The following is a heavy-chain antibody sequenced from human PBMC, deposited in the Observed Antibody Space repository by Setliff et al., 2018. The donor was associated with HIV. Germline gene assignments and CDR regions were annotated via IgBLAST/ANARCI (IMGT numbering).Heavy chain of an antibody. CDR1: GLTFSTYG. CDR2: IRYDGRNK. J-gene: IGHJ6*03. V-gene: IGHV3-30*02. Sequence: PGGSLRLSCAASGLTFSTYGMHWVRQAPGKGLEWVAFIRYDGRNKYFTDSVKGRFTISRDNSKNTLYLQMNSLRSEDTAVYFCAKSFNSGPTNWNIDVWGTGTTVTVSS. D-gene: IGHD1-20*01. CDR3: AKSFNSGPTNWNIDV.